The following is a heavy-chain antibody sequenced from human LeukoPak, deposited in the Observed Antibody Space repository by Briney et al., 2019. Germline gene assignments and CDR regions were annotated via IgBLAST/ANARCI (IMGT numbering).Heavy chain of an antibody. CDR3: ASLLTGYSYQIYDILTGYYNAQRDY. D-gene: IGHD3-9*01. CDR2: ISSSGSTI. J-gene: IGHJ4*02. V-gene: IGHV3-48*03. Sequence: GGSLRLSCAASGFTFSSYEMNWVRQAPGKGLEWVSYISSSGSTIYYADSVKGRFTISRDNAKNSLHLQMNSLRAEDTAVYYCASLLTGYSYQIYDILTGYYNAQRDYWGQGTLVTVSS. CDR1: GFTFSSYE.